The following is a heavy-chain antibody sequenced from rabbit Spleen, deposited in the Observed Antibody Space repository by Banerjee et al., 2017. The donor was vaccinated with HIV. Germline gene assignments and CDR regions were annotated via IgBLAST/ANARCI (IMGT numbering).Heavy chain of an antibody. V-gene: IGHV1S45*01. Sequence: QEQLEESGGGLVKPEGSLTLTCKASGFDLSSSYYMCWVRQAPGKGLEWIACIYAGSSGSTYYASWAKGRFTISRTSSTTVTLRMTSLTAADRAAYFCARDLVGVIGWNFYLWGQGTLVTVS. CDR1: GFDLSSSYY. CDR2: IYAGSSGST. J-gene: IGHJ4*01. CDR3: ARDLVGVIGWNFYL. D-gene: IGHD1-1*01.